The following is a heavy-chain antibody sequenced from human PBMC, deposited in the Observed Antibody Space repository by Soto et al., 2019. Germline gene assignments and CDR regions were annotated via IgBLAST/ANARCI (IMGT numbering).Heavy chain of an antibody. V-gene: IGHV4-59*08. CDR3: AKNWNWGSLVH. CDR1: GGSISSYY. Sequence: SETLSLTCTVSGGSISSYYWTWIRQPPGKGLEWIGYIYYSGSANYNPSLKSRVTISVDTSKNQFSLKLSSVTAADTAVYYCAKNWNWGSLVHWGQGTLVTVSS. D-gene: IGHD7-27*01. CDR2: IYYSGSA. J-gene: IGHJ4*02.